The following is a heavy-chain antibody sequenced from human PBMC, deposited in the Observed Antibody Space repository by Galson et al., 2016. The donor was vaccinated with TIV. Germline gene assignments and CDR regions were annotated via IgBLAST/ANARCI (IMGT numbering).Heavy chain of an antibody. CDR1: GFTFGSYG. CDR3: ARGFSSYYFDY. Sequence: SLRLSCAASGFTFGSYGMHWVRHGPVKGLEWLAFVSFDRSDKTYADSVKGRFTISRDNFRNTLYLQMSSLRTEDTAVYYCARGFSSYYFDYWGQGTLVTVSS. D-gene: IGHD6-13*01. CDR2: VSFDRSDK. V-gene: IGHV3-30*03. J-gene: IGHJ4*02.